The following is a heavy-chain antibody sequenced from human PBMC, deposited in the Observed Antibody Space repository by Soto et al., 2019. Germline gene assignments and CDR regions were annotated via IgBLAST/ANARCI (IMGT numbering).Heavy chain of an antibody. CDR2: ISSSGSTI. J-gene: IGHJ6*02. Sequence: GGSLRLSCAASGFTFSSYEMSWVRQAPGKGLEWVSYISSSGSTIYYADSVKGRFTISRDNAKNSLYLQMNSLRAEDTAVYYCAREGDSSGWYPSYYYYGMDVWGQGTTVTVSS. CDR1: GFTFSSYE. D-gene: IGHD6-19*01. CDR3: AREGDSSGWYPSYYYYGMDV. V-gene: IGHV3-48*03.